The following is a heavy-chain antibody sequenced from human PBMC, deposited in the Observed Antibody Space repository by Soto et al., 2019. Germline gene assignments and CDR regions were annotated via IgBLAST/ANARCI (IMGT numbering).Heavy chain of an antibody. D-gene: IGHD2-8*01. CDR3: ASKTYESKGTFDY. CDR2: IYHSGSS. CDR1: GGSISTSQW. J-gene: IGHJ4*02. Sequence: QVQLQESGPGLVKSSGTLSLTCTVSGGSISTSQWWSWLRQPPGKGLEWIGEIYHSGSSNYNASLKSRVXXSXDXLKNQFSLKVNSVAAADTAVYYCASKTYESKGTFDYWGQGTLVTVSS. V-gene: IGHV4-4*02.